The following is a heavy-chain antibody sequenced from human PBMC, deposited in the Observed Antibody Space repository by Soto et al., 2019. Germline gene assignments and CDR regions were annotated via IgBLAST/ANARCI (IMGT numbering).Heavy chain of an antibody. V-gene: IGHV3-23*01. CDR1: GFTFSNYA. Sequence: EVQLLESGGGLVQPGGSLRLSCAASGFTFSNYAMSWVRQAPGKGLECVSGIGGRATSAYYADSVKGRFAISRDNSYNTLFLQLNSLRAEDTAVYYCAKSRYSDSSGDFYDFWGQGTLVSVYS. CDR3: AKSRYSDSSGDFYDF. CDR2: IGGRATSA. D-gene: IGHD3-22*01. J-gene: IGHJ4*02.